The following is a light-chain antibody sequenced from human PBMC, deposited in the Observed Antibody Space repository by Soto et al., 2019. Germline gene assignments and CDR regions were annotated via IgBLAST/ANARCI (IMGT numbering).Light chain of an antibody. CDR3: SSYTSSSTLV. CDR2: EVS. CDR1: SCDVGGYNY. Sequence: QSALTQPASVSGSPGQSITISCTGTSCDVGGYNYVSWYQQHPGKAPKLMIYEVSNRPSGVSNRFSGSKSGNTASLTISGLQAEDEAAYYCSSYTSSSTLVFGTGTKVTVL. J-gene: IGLJ1*01. V-gene: IGLV2-14*01.